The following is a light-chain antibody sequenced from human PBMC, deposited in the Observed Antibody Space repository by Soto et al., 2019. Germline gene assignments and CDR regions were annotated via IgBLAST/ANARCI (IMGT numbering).Light chain of an antibody. CDR1: SSDVGGYNY. CDR3: SSYTTSNTRQIV. V-gene: IGLV2-14*03. J-gene: IGLJ1*01. CDR2: DVS. Sequence: QSVLTQPASVSGSPGQSFTISCTGTSSDVGGYNYVSWYQHHPGKAPKLMIFDVSNRPSGVSNRFSGSKSGNTASLTISGLQPEDEADYYCSSYTTSNTRQIVFGTGTKVTVL.